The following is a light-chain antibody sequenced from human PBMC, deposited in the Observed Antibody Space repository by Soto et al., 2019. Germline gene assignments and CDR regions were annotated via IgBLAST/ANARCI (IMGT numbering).Light chain of an antibody. Sequence: EIVLTQSPGTLSLSPGERATLSCRASQSISSSYLAWYQQKPGQAPRLLLYDTSNRATGIPDRFSGSGSGTDFTLTISRLEPEDFVVYYCQQYGDSPRTFGQGTKLEIK. V-gene: IGKV3-20*01. CDR1: QSISSSY. CDR2: DTS. J-gene: IGKJ2*01. CDR3: QQYGDSPRT.